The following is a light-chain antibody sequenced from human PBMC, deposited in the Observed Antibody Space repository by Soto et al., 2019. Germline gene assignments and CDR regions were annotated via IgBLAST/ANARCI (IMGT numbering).Light chain of an antibody. V-gene: IGKV3-11*01. CDR1: QSIGTY. J-gene: IGKJ1*01. CDR2: DAS. CDR3: QQYAVWPPQT. Sequence: EIVLTQSPATLSLSPGARAPLSCRARQSIGTYLAWYQQKPGQAPRLLIYDASNRATGIPARFTGGGSGTEFTLTISSLQPEDFAVYYCQQYAVWPPQTFGQGTKVDIK.